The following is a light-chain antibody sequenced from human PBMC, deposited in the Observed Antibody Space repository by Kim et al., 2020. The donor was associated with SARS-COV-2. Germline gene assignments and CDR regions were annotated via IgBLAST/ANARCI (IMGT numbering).Light chain of an antibody. J-gene: IGKJ1*01. V-gene: IGKV3-15*01. CDR1: KRVRSN. CDR3: QQYDIWPRT. Sequence: VSPGEKATRSCRASKRVRSNLAWYQQKPGQAPRLLISGASTRATGIPARFSGGGSGTDFTLTISSLQSEDFAVYFCQQYDIWPRTFGQGTKVDIK. CDR2: GAS.